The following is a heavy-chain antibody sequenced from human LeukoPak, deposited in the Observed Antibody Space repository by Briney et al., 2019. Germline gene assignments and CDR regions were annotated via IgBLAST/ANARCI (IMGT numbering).Heavy chain of an antibody. D-gene: IGHD3-10*01. V-gene: IGHV3-23*01. J-gene: IGHJ4*02. CDR1: GFTFSSYA. CDR3: AESDYFGSGSYYY. CDR2: ISGSGGST. Sequence: GGSLRLTCAASGFTFSSYAMSWVRQAPGKGLEWVSAISGSGGSTYYADSVKGRFTISRDNSKNTLYLQMNSLRAEDTAVYYCAESDYFGSGSYYYWGQGTLVTVSS.